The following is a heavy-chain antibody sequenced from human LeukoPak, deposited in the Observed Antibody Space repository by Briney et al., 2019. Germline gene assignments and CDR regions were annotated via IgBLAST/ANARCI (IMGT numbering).Heavy chain of an antibody. V-gene: IGHV4-30-2*01. CDR3: ARASPAHSGVDY. J-gene: IGHJ4*02. Sequence: SQALSLTCTVSGDSIRSGGYYWSWIRQPPGKGLEWIGYIYHSGSTYYNPSLKSRVTISVDRSKNQFSLKLSSVTAADTAVYYCARASPAHSGVDYWGQGTLVTVSS. CDR1: GDSIRSGGYY. CDR2: IYHSGST. D-gene: IGHD1-1*01.